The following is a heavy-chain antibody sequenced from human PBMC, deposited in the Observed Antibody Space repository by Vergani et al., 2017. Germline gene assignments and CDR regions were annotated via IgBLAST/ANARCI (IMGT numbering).Heavy chain of an antibody. Sequence: EVQLVESGGGLVQPGGSLRLSCAASGFTVSSNYMSWVRQAPGKGLEWVSVIYSGGSTYYADSVKGRFTISRDNSKNTLYLQMNSLRAEDTAVYYCARDQGARSGGKYFDYWGQGTLVTVSS. V-gene: IGHV3-66*01. CDR2: IYSGGST. CDR3: ARDQGARSGGKYFDY. J-gene: IGHJ4*02. CDR1: GFTVSSNY. D-gene: IGHD3-10*01.